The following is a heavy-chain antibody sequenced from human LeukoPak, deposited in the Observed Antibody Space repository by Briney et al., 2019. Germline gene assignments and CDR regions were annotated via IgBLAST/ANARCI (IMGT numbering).Heavy chain of an antibody. Sequence: PGGSLRLSCAASGFTVSNNYMSWVRQAPGKGLEWVGRSKDKAAGYATEYAAFVQGRFTISRDHSQNSLFLQMNNLQSEDTAVYYCARDVRGGYYLDPWGQGTLVSVSS. J-gene: IGHJ5*02. CDR1: GFTVSNNY. CDR3: ARDVRGGYYLDP. D-gene: IGHD3-22*01. V-gene: IGHV3-72*01. CDR2: SKDKAAGYAT.